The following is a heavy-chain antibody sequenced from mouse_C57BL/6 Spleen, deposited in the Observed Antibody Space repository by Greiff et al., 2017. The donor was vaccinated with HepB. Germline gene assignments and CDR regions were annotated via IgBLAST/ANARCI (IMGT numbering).Heavy chain of an antibody. CDR1: GFTFSNYW. CDR2: RRLKSDNYAT. Sequence: EVKVEESGGGLVQPGGSMKLSCVASGFTFSNYWMNWVRQSPEKGLEWVAQRRLKSDNYATHYAESVKGRFTISRDESKSSVYLQMNNLRAEDTGIYYCTVDNFYYFDYWGQGTTLTVSS. V-gene: IGHV6-3*01. D-gene: IGHD1-3*01. CDR3: TVDNFYYFDY. J-gene: IGHJ2*01.